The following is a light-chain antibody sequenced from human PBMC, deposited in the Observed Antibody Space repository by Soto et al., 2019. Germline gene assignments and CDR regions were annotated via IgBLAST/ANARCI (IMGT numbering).Light chain of an antibody. CDR3: QQYGSSPST. J-gene: IGKJ1*01. CDR1: QSVSSNY. Sequence: EIVLTQSPGTLSLSPGERATLSCRASQSVSSNYITWYQQKPGQAPRRLIFGASSRATGIPDWFSGSGSGTDFTLTISRLEPEDFAVYYCQQYGSSPSTFGQVTKVEIK. V-gene: IGKV3-20*01. CDR2: GAS.